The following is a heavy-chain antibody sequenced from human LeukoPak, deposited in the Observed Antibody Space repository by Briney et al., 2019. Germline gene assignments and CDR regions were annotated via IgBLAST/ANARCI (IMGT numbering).Heavy chain of an antibody. J-gene: IGHJ4*02. CDR1: GFSVSNNY. D-gene: IGHD3-22*01. Sequence: GGSLRLSCAASGFSVSNNYMSWVRQAPGKGLEWVANIKQDGSEKYYVDSVKGRFTISRDNAKNSLYLQMNSLRAEDTAVYYCASKGYYYEFPYYFDYWGQGTLVTVSS. CDR3: ASKGYYYEFPYYFDY. V-gene: IGHV3-7*01. CDR2: IKQDGSEK.